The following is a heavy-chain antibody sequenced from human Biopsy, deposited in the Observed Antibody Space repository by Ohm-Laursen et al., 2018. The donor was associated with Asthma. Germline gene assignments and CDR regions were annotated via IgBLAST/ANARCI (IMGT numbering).Heavy chain of an antibody. J-gene: IGHJ6*02. CDR3: ARGGLHYYEYYGMDV. D-gene: IGHD2-21*02. Sequence: SLRLSCAAFGFTFDNYTMHWVRQAPGKGLEWVTIISYDGRSTYYADSVEGRFTISRDNSKNTLFLQMSSLRPEDTAVYYCARGGLHYYEYYGMDVWGQGTTVTVSS. CDR1: GFTFDNYT. V-gene: IGHV3-30*04. CDR2: ISYDGRST.